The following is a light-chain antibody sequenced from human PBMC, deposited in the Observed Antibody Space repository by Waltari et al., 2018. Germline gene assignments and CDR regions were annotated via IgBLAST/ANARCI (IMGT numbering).Light chain of an antibody. J-gene: IGKJ1*01. Sequence: DIQMTPSPSSLSASVGDRVTLPCRARQTISRCLNWYQQKPGKAPNLLISAASSLQSGVPSRFSGSGSGRDFTLIITSLQPEDFATYYGQESYSFTRTFGQGTKVEIK. CDR3: QESYSFTRT. V-gene: IGKV1-39*01. CDR1: QTISRC. CDR2: AAS.